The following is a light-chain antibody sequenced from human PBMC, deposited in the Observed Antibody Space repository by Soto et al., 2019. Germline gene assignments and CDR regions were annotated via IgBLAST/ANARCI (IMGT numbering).Light chain of an antibody. V-gene: IGLV1-44*01. Sequence: QSVLTQPPSASGTPGQRVTISCSGSSSNMGSNTVNWYQQHPGTAPKLLIYRNNQRPSGVPDRFSGSKSGTSASLAISGLRSEDEADYYCAAWDDSLNGRVFGGGTKLTVL. CDR2: RNN. J-gene: IGLJ3*02. CDR1: SSNMGSNT. CDR3: AAWDDSLNGRV.